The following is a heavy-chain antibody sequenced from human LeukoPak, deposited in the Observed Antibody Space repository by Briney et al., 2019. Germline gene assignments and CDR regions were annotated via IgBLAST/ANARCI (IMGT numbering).Heavy chain of an antibody. V-gene: IGHV4-59*01. D-gene: IGHD1-26*01. Sequence: SETLSLTCTVSGVSISSYYWSWIRQPPGKGLEWIGYIYYSGSTNYNPSLKSRVTISVDTSKNQFSLKLSSVTAADTAVYYCARARWVSLPFHWGQGTLVTVSS. CDR2: IYYSGST. J-gene: IGHJ4*02. CDR3: ARARWVSLPFH. CDR1: GVSISSYY.